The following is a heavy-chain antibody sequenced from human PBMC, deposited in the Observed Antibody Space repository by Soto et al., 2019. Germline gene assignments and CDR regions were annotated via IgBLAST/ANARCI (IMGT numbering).Heavy chain of an antibody. Sequence: GASVKVACKASGYTFTSYGISWVRQAPGQGLEWMGWISAYNGNTNYAQKLQGRVTMTTDTSTSTAYMELRSLRSDDTAVYYCARDMGEYYDFWSGYPTFDYWGQGTLVTVSS. CDR3: ARDMGEYYDFWSGYPTFDY. CDR2: ISAYNGNT. V-gene: IGHV1-18*01. D-gene: IGHD3-3*01. J-gene: IGHJ4*02. CDR1: GYTFTSYG.